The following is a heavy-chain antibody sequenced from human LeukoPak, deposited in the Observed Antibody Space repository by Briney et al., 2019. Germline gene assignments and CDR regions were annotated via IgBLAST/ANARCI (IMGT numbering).Heavy chain of an antibody. V-gene: IGHV3-30*18. J-gene: IGHJ5*02. Sequence: PGGCLRLSCAASGFTSSSYGMHWVRPAPGKGLEWVAVISYDGSNKYYADSVKGRFTISRDNSKNTLYLQMNSLRAEDTAVYYCAKDLRGYCSGGSCYTSWFDPWGQGTLVTVSS. D-gene: IGHD2-15*01. CDR2: ISYDGSNK. CDR1: GFTSSSYG. CDR3: AKDLRGYCSGGSCYTSWFDP.